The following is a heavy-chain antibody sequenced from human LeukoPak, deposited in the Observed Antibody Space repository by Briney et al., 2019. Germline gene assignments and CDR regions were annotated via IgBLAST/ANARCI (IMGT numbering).Heavy chain of an antibody. Sequence: ASQTLSLTCAVSGGSISSGGYSWSWIRQPPGKGLEWIGYIYYSGSTNYNPSLKSRVTISVDASKNQFSLKLSSVTAADTAVYYCARLYSGYEIYFDYWGQGTLVTVSS. J-gene: IGHJ4*02. CDR1: GGSISSGGYS. CDR2: IYYSGST. D-gene: IGHD5-12*01. V-gene: IGHV4-30-4*07. CDR3: ARLYSGYEIYFDY.